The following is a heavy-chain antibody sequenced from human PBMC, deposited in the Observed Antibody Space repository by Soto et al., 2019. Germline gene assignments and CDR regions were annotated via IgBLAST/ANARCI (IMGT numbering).Heavy chain of an antibody. CDR2: IYYSGIT. CDR1: GDSISTAGYY. V-gene: IGHV4-31*03. CDR3: ASREYNRLDS. J-gene: IGHJ5*01. Sequence: NPSETLSLTCTVSGDSISTAGYYWSWIRQLPGKGLEWIGYIYYSGITHYNPSLKSRFTISLDTSKNQFSLKLSSVTAADTAVYYCASREYNRLDSWGPGTLVTVS.